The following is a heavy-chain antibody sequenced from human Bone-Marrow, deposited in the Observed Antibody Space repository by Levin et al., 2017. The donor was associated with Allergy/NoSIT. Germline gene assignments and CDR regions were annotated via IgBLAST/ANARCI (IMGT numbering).Heavy chain of an antibody. D-gene: IGHD3-3*01. CDR2: IIPTLGAA. CDR3: VRALGTISGSGDV. Sequence: SVKVSCKASGGTFSTYPVSWVRQAQGQGLEWMGGIIPTLGAATYAQNFQGRVTITALDSANIVFMEMTNLRSEDTAVYYCVRALGTISGSGDVWGQGTNITVS. CDR1: GGTFSTYP. J-gene: IGHJ6*02. V-gene: IGHV1-69*13.